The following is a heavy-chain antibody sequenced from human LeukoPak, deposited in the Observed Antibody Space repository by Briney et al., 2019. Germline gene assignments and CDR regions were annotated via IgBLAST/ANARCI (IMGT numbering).Heavy chain of an antibody. CDR2: IIPIFGTA. CDR1: GGTFSSYA. CDR3: LYSSGWYRGAFDI. V-gene: IGHV1-69*05. J-gene: IGHJ3*02. D-gene: IGHD6-19*01. Sequence: ASVKVSCKASGGTFSSYAISWVRQAPGQGLEWMGRIIPIFGTANYAQKFQGRVTINTDESTSTAYMELSSLRSEDTAVYYCLYSSGWYRGAFDIWGQGTMVTVSS.